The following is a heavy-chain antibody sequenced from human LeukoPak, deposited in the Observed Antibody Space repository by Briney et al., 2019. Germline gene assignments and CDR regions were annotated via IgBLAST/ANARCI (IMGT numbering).Heavy chain of an antibody. D-gene: IGHD3-22*01. Sequence: ASVKVSCKASGYTFTSYGISWVRQAPGQGLEWMGWISAYNGNTNYAQKLQGRVTMTTDTSTSTAYMELRSLRSDDTAVYYCARCTYDSSILKTAPLDYWGQGTLVTVSS. V-gene: IGHV1-18*01. CDR2: ISAYNGNT. J-gene: IGHJ4*02. CDR1: GYTFTSYG. CDR3: ARCTYDSSILKTAPLDY.